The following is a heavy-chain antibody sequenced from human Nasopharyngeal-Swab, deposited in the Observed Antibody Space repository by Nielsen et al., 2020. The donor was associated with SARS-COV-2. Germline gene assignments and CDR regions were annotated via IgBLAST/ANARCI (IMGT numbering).Heavy chain of an antibody. V-gene: IGHV4-4*07. Sequence: WIRQPPGKGLEWIGRIYTSGSTNYNPSLKSRVTISVDTSKNQFSLKLSSVTAAGTAVYYCANRVYYYDSSGYRQTALFDYWGQGTLVTVSS. CDR2: IYTSGST. J-gene: IGHJ4*02. D-gene: IGHD3-22*01. CDR3: ANRVYYYDSSGYRQTALFDY.